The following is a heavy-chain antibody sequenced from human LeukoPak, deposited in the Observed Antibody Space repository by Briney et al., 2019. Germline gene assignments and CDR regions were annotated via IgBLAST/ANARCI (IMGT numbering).Heavy chain of an antibody. J-gene: IGHJ4*02. CDR3: AKGGRGWGIIGY. Sequence: PGGSLRLSCAASGFTFRSNDMSWVRQAPGKGLEWVSGISGSGGRTYYVDSVKGRFTISRDNSKNTLYLQINSLRAEDTAVYYGAKGGRGWGIIGYWGQGTLVTVSS. V-gene: IGHV3-23*01. D-gene: IGHD6-19*01. CDR2: ISGSGGRT. CDR1: GFTFRSND.